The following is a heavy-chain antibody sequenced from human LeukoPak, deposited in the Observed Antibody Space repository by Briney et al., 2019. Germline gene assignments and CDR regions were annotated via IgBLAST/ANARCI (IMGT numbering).Heavy chain of an antibody. D-gene: IGHD6-19*01. CDR3: ARGPSSGWSNFPHN. V-gene: IGHV1-2*02. CDR2: INPNSGGT. J-gene: IGHJ4*02. CDR1: GYTFTGYY. Sequence: ASVKLSCKASGYTFTGYYMHWVRQAPGQGLEWMGWINPNSGGTNYAQKFQGRVTMTRDTSISTAYMELSRLRSDDTAVYYCARGPSSGWSNFPHNWGQGTLVTVSS.